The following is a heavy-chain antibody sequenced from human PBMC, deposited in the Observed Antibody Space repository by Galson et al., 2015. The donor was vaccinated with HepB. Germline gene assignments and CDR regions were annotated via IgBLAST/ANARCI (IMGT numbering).Heavy chain of an antibody. CDR2: INPNSGGT. CDR1: GYTFTGYY. J-gene: IGHJ6*02. D-gene: IGHD4-23*01. CDR3: ARDPRLGYGDKSLSGMDV. V-gene: IGHV1-2*04. Sequence: SVKVSCKASGYTFTGYYMHWVRQAPGQGLEWMGWINPNSGGTNYAQKFQGWVTMTRDTSISTAYMELSRLRSDDTAVYYCARDPRLGYGDKSLSGMDVWGQGTTVTVSS.